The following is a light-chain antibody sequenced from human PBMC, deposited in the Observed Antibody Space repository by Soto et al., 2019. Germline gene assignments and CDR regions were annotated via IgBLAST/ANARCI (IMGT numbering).Light chain of an antibody. V-gene: IGLV2-14*01. CDR2: DVS. CDR3: SSYTSSSTLAV. J-gene: IGLJ1*01. Sequence: QSVLTQPASVSGSPGQSITISCTGTSRDFGGYNYVSWYQQHPGKAPKLMIYDVSNRPSGVSNRFSGSKSGNTASLTISGLQAEDEADYYCSSYTSSSTLAVFGTGTKVTVL. CDR1: SRDFGGYNY.